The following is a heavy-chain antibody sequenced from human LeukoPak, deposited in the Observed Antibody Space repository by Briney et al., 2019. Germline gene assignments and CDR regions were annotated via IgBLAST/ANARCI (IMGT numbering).Heavy chain of an antibody. V-gene: IGHV4-30-4*08. CDR3: ATYDYGEEDAFDI. CDR1: GGSISGSDFY. CDR2: VYFGDVT. J-gene: IGHJ3*02. Sequence: SETLSLTCTVSGGSISGSDFYWTWIRQPPGKALEWVGYVYFGDVTDYTPSLKSRASISLDTSKNQFSLRLSSVTAADTAIYYCATYDYGEEDAFDIWGQGTMVTVSS. D-gene: IGHD4-17*01.